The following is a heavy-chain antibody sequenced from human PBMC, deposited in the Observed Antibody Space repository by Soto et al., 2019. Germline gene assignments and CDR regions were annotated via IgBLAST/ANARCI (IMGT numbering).Heavy chain of an antibody. CDR3: ARCEQQPNYGMDV. Sequence: NPSETLSLTCAVYGGSFSGYYWSWIRQPPGKGLEWIGEINHSGSTNYNPSLKSRVTISVDTSKNQFSLKLSSVTAADTAVYYCARCEQQPNYGMDVWGQGTTVTVSS. J-gene: IGHJ6*02. D-gene: IGHD6-13*01. CDR2: INHSGST. CDR1: GGSFSGYY. V-gene: IGHV4-34*01.